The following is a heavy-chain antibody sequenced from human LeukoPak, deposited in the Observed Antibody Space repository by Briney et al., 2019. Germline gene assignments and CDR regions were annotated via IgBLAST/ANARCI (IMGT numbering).Heavy chain of an antibody. D-gene: IGHD3-22*01. CDR2: ISAYNGNT. J-gene: IGHJ4*02. CDR3: ARDRLTYYYDSSGYPTGGLPNDY. V-gene: IGHV1-18*01. CDR1: GYTFTSYG. Sequence: ASVTVSCTASGYTFTSYGISCVRQAPGQGLEWMGWISAYNGNTNYAQKLQGRVTMTTDTSTSTAYMELRSLRSDDTAVYYCARDRLTYYYDSSGYPTGGLPNDYWGQGTLVTVSS.